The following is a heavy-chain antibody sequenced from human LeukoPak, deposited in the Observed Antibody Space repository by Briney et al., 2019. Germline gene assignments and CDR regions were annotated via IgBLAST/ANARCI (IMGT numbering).Heavy chain of an antibody. D-gene: IGHD3-3*01. CDR3: ARVRPRITIFGVGYYYMDV. Sequence: ASVKVSCKASGYTFTSYGISWVRQAPGQGLESMGWISAYNGNTNYAQKLQGRVTMTTDTSTSTAYMELRSLRSDDTAVYYCARVRPRITIFGVGYYYMDVWGKGTTVTVSS. V-gene: IGHV1-18*01. CDR1: GYTFTSYG. J-gene: IGHJ6*03. CDR2: ISAYNGNT.